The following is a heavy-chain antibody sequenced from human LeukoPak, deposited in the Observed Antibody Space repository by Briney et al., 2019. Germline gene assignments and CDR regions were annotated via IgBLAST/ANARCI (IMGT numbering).Heavy chain of an antibody. V-gene: IGHV5-51*01. D-gene: IGHD3-10*01. CDR3: ARLRWPRGGRSSFDY. J-gene: IGHJ4*02. Sequence: GESLKISCKGSGYSFTSHWIGWVRQMPGKGLEWMGIVNPDDSDTIYSPSFQGQVTISADESITTAYLQWSSLKASDTAMYYCARLRWPRGGRSSFDYWGQGALDTVSS. CDR1: GYSFTSHW. CDR2: VNPDDSDT.